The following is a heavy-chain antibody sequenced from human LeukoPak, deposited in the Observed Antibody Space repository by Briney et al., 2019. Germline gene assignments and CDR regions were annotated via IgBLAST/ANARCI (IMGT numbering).Heavy chain of an antibody. CDR2: INPNSGGT. D-gene: IGHD5-18*01. J-gene: IGHJ4*02. CDR1: GYTLTGYY. V-gene: IGHV1-2*02. CDR3: AREQLWQLGVFDY. Sequence: GASVKVSCKASGYTLTGYYMHWVRQAPGQGLEWMGWINPNSGGTNYAQKFQGRVTMTRDTSISTAYMELSRLRSDDTAVYYCAREQLWQLGVFDYWGQGTLVTVSS.